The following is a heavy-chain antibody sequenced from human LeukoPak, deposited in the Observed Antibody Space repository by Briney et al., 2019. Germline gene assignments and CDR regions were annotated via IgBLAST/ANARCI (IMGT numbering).Heavy chain of an antibody. Sequence: GGSLRLSCAASGFTFSSYAMSWVRQSTGKGVEGVSSTIGDGGATYYSNSVTGRFTISRDNSRNTLYVQMNSLRAEDTAVYYCAKDRPNYYGSNGHYYRRDGDYWGQGTLVTVSS. CDR2: TIGDGGAT. CDR3: AKDRPNYYGSNGHYYRRDGDY. J-gene: IGHJ4*02. D-gene: IGHD3-22*01. CDR1: GFTFSSYA. V-gene: IGHV3-23*01.